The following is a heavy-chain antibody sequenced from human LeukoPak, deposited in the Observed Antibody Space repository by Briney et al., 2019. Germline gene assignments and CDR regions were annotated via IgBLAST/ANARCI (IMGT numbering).Heavy chain of an antibody. CDR1: GDSVSSNSGA. Sequence: SQTLSLTCAISGDSVSSNSGAWNWIRQSPSRGLEWLGRAYYRSTWYYEYAVSVRIRATVSPDTSKNQFSLHLSSVTAEDTAVYYCARGGVWDPGAFDIWGQGTMVTVSS. D-gene: IGHD1-26*01. V-gene: IGHV6-1*01. CDR2: AYYRSTWYY. CDR3: ARGGVWDPGAFDI. J-gene: IGHJ3*02.